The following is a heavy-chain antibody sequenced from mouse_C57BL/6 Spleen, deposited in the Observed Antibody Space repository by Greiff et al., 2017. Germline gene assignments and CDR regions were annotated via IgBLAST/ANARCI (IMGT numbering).Heavy chain of an antibody. Sequence: QVQLKQPGAELVKPGASVKLSCKASGYTFTSYCLHWVKPRPGQGLEWIGMIHPNSGSTNYNEKFKSKATLTVDNSSSAAYLQLSSLTSEDSAVYYGARWDMDYWGQGTSVTVAS. CDR1: GYTFTSYC. CDR3: ARWDMDY. D-gene: IGHD4-1*01. J-gene: IGHJ4*01. V-gene: IGHV1-64*01. CDR2: IHPNSGST.